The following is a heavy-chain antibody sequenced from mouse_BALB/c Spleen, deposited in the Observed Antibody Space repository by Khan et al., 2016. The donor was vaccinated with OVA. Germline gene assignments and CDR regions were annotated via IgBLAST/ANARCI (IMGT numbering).Heavy chain of an antibody. CDR2: ISTYYGDA. CDR1: GYTFTDFT. J-gene: IGHJ3*01. V-gene: IGHV1S137*01. CDR3: TRGGGGNRFAY. Sequence: QVQLKQSGAELVRPGVSVKISCKGSGYTFTDFTLHWVKQSHAMSLEWIGVISTYYGDATYNQRFKDKATMTVDKSSSTAYMELARLTSADSAIFRGTRGGGGNRFAYWGQGTLVTVSA.